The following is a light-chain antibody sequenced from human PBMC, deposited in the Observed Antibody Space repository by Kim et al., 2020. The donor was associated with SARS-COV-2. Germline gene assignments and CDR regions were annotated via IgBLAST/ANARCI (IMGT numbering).Light chain of an antibody. J-gene: IGKJ1*01. CDR1: QSLLHSNGYNY. V-gene: IGKV2-28*01. CDR3: MQAIQTPPT. CDR2: LGS. Sequence: DIMMTQSPLSLPVTPGEPASISCRSSQSLLHSNGYNYLDWYLQKPGQSPQLLIYLGSNRASGVPDRFSGSGSGTDFTLKISRVEAEDVGVYYCMQAIQTPPTCGQGTKVDIK.